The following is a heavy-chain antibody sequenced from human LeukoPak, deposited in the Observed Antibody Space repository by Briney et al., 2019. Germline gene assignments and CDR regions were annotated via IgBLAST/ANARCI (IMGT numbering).Heavy chain of an antibody. CDR3: AARSDAFDI. J-gene: IGHJ3*02. CDR2: ISGSGTNT. V-gene: IGHV3-23*01. CDR1: GFTFSNYA. Sequence: GGSLRLSCAASGFTFSNYAMSWVRQAPGKGLDWVSAISGSGTNTYYADSVKGRFTISRDNYKNTLFLQMNSLRAEDTAVYYCAARSDAFDIWGQGTMVSVSS. D-gene: IGHD1-14*01.